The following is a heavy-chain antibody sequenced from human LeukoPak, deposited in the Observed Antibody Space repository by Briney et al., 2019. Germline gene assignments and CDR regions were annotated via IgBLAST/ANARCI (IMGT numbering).Heavy chain of an antibody. CDR2: ISGSGGST. Sequence: GGSLRLSCAASGFTVSSYGMSWVRQAPGKGLEWVSAISGSGGSTYYADSVKGRFTISRDNSKNTLYLQMNSLRAEDTAVYYCAKFQLDYYDSSGYYYGPFDYWGQGTLVTVSS. CDR1: GFTVSSYG. V-gene: IGHV3-23*01. CDR3: AKFQLDYYDSSGYYYGPFDY. J-gene: IGHJ4*02. D-gene: IGHD3-22*01.